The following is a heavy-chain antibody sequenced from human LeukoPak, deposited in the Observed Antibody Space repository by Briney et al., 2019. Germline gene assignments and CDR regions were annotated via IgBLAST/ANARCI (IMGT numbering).Heavy chain of an antibody. Sequence: PSETLSLTCTVSGGSISSYYWSWIRQPAGKGLEWIGRICTSGSTNYNPSLKSRVTMSVDTSKNQFSLQLSSVTAADTAVYYCASTLGYYYDSIDYWGQGTLVTVSS. CDR3: ASTLGYYYDSIDY. CDR1: GGSISSYY. D-gene: IGHD3-22*01. CDR2: ICTSGST. J-gene: IGHJ4*02. V-gene: IGHV4-4*07.